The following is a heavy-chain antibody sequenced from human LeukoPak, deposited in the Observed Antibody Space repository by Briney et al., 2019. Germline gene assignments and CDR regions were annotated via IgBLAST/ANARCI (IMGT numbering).Heavy chain of an antibody. V-gene: IGHV1-2*02. CDR3: AREPTNSYYYDSSGYYSD. Sequence: ASVKVSCKASGYTFTGYYMHWVRQAPGQRLEWMGWINPNSGGTNYAQKFQGRVTMTRDTSISTAYMELSRLRSDDTAVYYCAREPTNSYYYDSSGYYSDWGQGTLVTVSS. CDR2: INPNSGGT. CDR1: GYTFTGYY. D-gene: IGHD3-22*01. J-gene: IGHJ4*02.